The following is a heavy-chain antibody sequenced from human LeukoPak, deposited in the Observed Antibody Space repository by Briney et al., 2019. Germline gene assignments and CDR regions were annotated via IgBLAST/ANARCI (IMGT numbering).Heavy chain of an antibody. J-gene: IGHJ4*02. CDR3: ARDFDYDSSGYSRY. Sequence: GGSLRFSCAASGFTFSSYSMNWVRQAPGQGLEWVSSISSSSSYIYYADSGKGPFTISRDNAKNSLYLQMNSLRAEDTAVYYCARDFDYDSSGYSRYWGQGTLVTVSS. CDR1: GFTFSSYS. CDR2: ISSSSSYI. V-gene: IGHV3-21*01. D-gene: IGHD3-22*01.